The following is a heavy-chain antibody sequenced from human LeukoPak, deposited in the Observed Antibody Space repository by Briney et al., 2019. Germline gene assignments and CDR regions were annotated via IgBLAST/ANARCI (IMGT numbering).Heavy chain of an antibody. CDR2: ISYRSTDI. D-gene: IGHD6-13*01. CDR3: ARVYSSSWYSGYLYMDV. CDR1: GFTLSGYN. J-gene: IGHJ6*03. V-gene: IGHV3-21*01. Sequence: GGSLTLSGAASGFTLSGYNMKWVRQAPGKGLEWVSSISYRSTDIEYADSVKGRFTISRDNAKKSLYLQMSSLRAEDTAVYYCARVYSSSWYSGYLYMDVWGKGTTVTVSS.